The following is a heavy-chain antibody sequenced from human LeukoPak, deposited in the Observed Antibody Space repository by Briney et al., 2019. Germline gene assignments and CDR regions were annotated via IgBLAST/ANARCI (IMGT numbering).Heavy chain of an antibody. CDR2: FDPEDGET. V-gene: IGHV1-24*01. CDR1: GYTLTELS. CDR3: ARSTLITIFLGAFDI. D-gene: IGHD3-3*01. J-gene: IGHJ3*02. Sequence: ASVKVSCKVSGYTLTELSMHWVRQAPGKGLEWMGGFDPEDGETIYAQKFQGRVTMTRDTSTSTVYMELSSLRSEDTAVYYCARSTLITIFLGAFDIWGQGTMVTVSS.